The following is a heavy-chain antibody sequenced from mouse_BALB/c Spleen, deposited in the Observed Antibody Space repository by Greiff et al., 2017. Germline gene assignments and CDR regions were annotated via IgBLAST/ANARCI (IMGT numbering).Heavy chain of an antibody. J-gene: IGHJ4*01. D-gene: IGHD2-1*01. CDR2: IWAGGST. V-gene: IGHV2-9*02. Sequence: VQLQQSGPGLVAPSQSLSITCTVSGFSLTSYGVHWVRQPPGKGLEWLGVIWAGGSTNYNSALMSRLSISKDNSKSQVFLKMNSLQTDDTAMYYCARDKNANYLYYAMDYWGQGTSVTVSS. CDR1: GFSLTSYG. CDR3: ARDKNANYLYYAMDY.